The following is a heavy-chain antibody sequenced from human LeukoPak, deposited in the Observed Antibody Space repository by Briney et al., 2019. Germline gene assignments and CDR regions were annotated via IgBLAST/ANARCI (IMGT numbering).Heavy chain of an antibody. Sequence: SETLSLTCTVSGGSISSYYWSWIRQPPGKGLEWIGYIYYTGSTNYNPSLKSRVTISVDTSKNQFSLKLSSVTAADTAVYYCARSGKSAYILDYWGQGTLVTVSS. J-gene: IGHJ4*02. D-gene: IGHD3-16*01. CDR1: GGSISSYY. V-gene: IGHV4-59*01. CDR3: ARSGKSAYILDY. CDR2: IYYTGST.